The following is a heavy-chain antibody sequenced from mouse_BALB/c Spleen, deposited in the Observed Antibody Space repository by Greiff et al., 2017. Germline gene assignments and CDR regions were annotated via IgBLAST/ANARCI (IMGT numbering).Heavy chain of an antibody. J-gene: IGHJ3*01. CDR1: GFTFTDYY. CDR2: IRNKVNGYTT. D-gene: IGHD2-4*01. V-gene: IGHV7-3*02. Sequence: EVLGVESGGGLVQPGGSLRLSCATSGFTFTDYYMSWVRQPPGKALEWLGFIRNKVNGYTTECSASVKGRFTISRVNSQSILYLQMNSLRAEDSATYYCARAYDYTWFAYGDQGSLVTVCA. CDR3: ARAYDYTWFAY.